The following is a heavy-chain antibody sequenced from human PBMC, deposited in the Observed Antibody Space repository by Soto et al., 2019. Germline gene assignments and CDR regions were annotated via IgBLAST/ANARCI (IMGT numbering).Heavy chain of an antibody. CDR2: ISSSGRT. V-gene: IGHV4-61*01. D-gene: IGHD5-18*01. Sequence: PSETLSLTCSVSGDSVSSDSYYWTWIRQPPGKGLEWIGYISSSGRTNHNPSLMSRVTISLDTSSNQFSLELTSVTAADTAIYYCARDIRGYSRAFDYWGQGTLVTV. CDR3: ARDIRGYSRAFDY. CDR1: GDSVSSDSYY. J-gene: IGHJ4*02.